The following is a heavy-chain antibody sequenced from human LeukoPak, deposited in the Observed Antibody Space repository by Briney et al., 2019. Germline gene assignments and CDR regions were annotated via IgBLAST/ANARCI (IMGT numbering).Heavy chain of an antibody. J-gene: IGHJ4*02. CDR3: ARDSYGDANFDS. CDR1: GFIFSDYD. Sequence: GGSLRLSCAASGFIFSDYDMHWVRQAPGKGLEWVAFMHYDRRNKYYADSVKGRFAISRDISKNAVYLQMNSLRAEDTAVYYCARDSYGDANFDSWGQGTLVTVSS. D-gene: IGHD4-17*01. V-gene: IGHV3-30*02. CDR2: MHYDRRNK.